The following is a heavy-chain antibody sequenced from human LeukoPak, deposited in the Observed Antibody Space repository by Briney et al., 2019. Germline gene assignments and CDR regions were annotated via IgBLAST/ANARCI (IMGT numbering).Heavy chain of an antibody. J-gene: IGHJ4*02. D-gene: IGHD3-3*01. CDR3: GFLEWLSRGY. CDR1: GYSISSGYY. CDR2: IYHSGST. V-gene: IGHV4-38-2*02. Sequence: SETLSLTCTVSGYSISSGYYWGWIRQPPGKGLEWIGSIYHSGSTYYNPSLKSRVTISVDTSKNQFSLKLSSVTAADTAVYYCGFLEWLSRGYWGQGTLVTVSS.